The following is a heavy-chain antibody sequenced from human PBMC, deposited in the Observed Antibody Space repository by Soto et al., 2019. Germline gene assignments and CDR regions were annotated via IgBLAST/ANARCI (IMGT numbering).Heavy chain of an antibody. V-gene: IGHV3-15*07. CDR1: GFTFSNAW. J-gene: IGHJ6*02. CDR2: IKSKTDGGTT. CDR3: TTPYYYGSGSRYYYYYGMDV. D-gene: IGHD3-10*01. Sequence: GGSLRLSCAASGFTFSNAWMNWVRQAPGKGLEWVGRIKSKTDGGTTDYAAPVKGRFTISRDDSKNTLYLQMNSLKTEDTAVYYCTTPYYYGSGSRYYYYYGMDVWGQGTTVTVSS.